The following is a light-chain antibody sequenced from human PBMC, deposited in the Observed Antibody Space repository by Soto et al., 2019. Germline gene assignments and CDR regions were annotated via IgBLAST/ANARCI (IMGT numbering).Light chain of an antibody. CDR2: GAS. J-gene: IGKJ5*01. V-gene: IGKV3-20*01. Sequence: DIVLTQSPGTLSLSPGERATLSYRASQSVSSSYLAWYQQKPGQAPRLLIYGASSRATGIPDRFSGSGSGTDFTLTISRLEPEDFAVYYCQQYGSSPRTFGQGTRLEI. CDR1: QSVSSSY. CDR3: QQYGSSPRT.